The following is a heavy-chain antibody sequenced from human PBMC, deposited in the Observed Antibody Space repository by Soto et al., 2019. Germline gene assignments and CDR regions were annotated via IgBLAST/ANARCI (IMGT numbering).Heavy chain of an antibody. Sequence: QMHLVESGGGVVQPGRSLRLSCSASGFPFSNHGIHWFRQAPGKGLEWLGVLSYNGIDSWYADSVKGRVTIYRDNFKNTAYLQMKGLRLADTAVYYCLSGEGQNGHDTRFDYGGQVTLVTVSP. V-gene: IGHV3-30*03. CDR1: GFPFSNHG. J-gene: IGHJ4*02. CDR3: LSGEGQNGHDTRFDY. D-gene: IGHD5-12*01. CDR2: LSYNGIDS.